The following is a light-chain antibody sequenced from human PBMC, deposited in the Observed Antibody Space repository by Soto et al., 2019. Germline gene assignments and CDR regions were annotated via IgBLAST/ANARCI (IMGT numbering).Light chain of an antibody. CDR3: QQYGSSPPWT. CDR1: QSVSSSY. Sequence: EMVLTQSPGTLSLSPGERATLSCSASQSVSSSYLAWYQQKPGQAPRLLIYGASSRATGIPDRFSGSVSGTGFTLTISRLEPEDFAVYYCQQYGSSPPWTFGQGTKVDIK. J-gene: IGKJ1*01. CDR2: GAS. V-gene: IGKV3-20*01.